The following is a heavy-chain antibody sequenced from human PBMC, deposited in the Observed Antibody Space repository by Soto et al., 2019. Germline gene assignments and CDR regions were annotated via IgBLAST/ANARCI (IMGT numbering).Heavy chain of an antibody. CDR1: GGSISSYY. D-gene: IGHD2-15*01. V-gene: IGHV4-59*01. J-gene: IGHJ3*02. Sequence: QVQLQESGPGLVKPSETLSLTCTVSGGSISSYYWSWIRQPPGKGLEWIGYIYYSGSTNYNPSLNSRVTISVDTSKNQFSLKLNSVTAADTAVYYCARGYCSGGSCYFDAFDIWGQGTMVTVSS. CDR3: ARGYCSGGSCYFDAFDI. CDR2: IYYSGST.